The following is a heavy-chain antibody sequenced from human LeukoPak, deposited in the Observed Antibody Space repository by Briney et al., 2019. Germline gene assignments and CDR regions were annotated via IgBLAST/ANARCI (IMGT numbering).Heavy chain of an antibody. Sequence: SETLSLTCTVSGGSISSYYWSWIRQPAGKGLEWIGRIYTSGSTNYNPSLKSRVTMSVDTSKNQFSLRLSSVTAADTAVYYCAREDIVVVPAAGHFDYWGQGTLVTVSS. CDR2: IYTSGST. CDR3: AREDIVVVPAAGHFDY. V-gene: IGHV4-4*07. D-gene: IGHD2-2*01. J-gene: IGHJ4*02. CDR1: GGSISSYY.